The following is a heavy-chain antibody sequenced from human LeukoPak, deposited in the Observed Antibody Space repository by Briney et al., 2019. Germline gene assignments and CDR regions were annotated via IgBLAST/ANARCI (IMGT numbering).Heavy chain of an antibody. Sequence: GGSLRLSCAASGFTVSSNYMSWVRQAPGKGLEWVSVIYSGGSTYYADSVKGRFTISRDNAKNSLYLQMNSLRAEDTAVYYCARAGFYGDYTDYWGQGTLVTVSS. CDR3: ARAGFYGDYTDY. CDR1: GFTVSSNY. CDR2: IYSGGST. D-gene: IGHD4-17*01. V-gene: IGHV3-53*01. J-gene: IGHJ4*02.